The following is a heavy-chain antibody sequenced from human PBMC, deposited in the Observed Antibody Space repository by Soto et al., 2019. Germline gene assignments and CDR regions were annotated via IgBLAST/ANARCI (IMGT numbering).Heavy chain of an antibody. CDR2: IKQDGSEK. Sequence: PGGSLRLSCAASGFTFSSYAMHWVRQAPGKGLEWMASIKQDGSEKYYVDSVEGRFTLSRDNAKNSLYLQMNSLRAEDTAVYYCEHHWGVVPAANVAFDIWGQGTMVTVSS. CDR1: GFTFSSYA. CDR3: EHHWGVVPAANVAFDI. V-gene: IGHV3-7*01. D-gene: IGHD2-2*01. J-gene: IGHJ3*02.